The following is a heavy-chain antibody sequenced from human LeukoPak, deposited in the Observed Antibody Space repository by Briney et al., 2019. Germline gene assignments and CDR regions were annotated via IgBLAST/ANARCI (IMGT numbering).Heavy chain of an antibody. V-gene: IGHV3-48*01. D-gene: IGHD3-3*01. Sequence: GGPLRLSCAASGFTFSSYSMMWVRQAPGKGVAWVSYISISSSTIYYADSVKGRFTISRHNAKNSLYLQMNSLRAEDTAVYYCARDRPDFTIFGVVITHFDYWGQGTLVTVSS. CDR3: ARDRPDFTIFGVVITHFDY. CDR2: ISISSSTI. J-gene: IGHJ4*02. CDR1: GFTFSSYS.